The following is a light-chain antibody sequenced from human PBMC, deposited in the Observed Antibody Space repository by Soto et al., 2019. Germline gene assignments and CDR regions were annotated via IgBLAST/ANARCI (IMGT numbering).Light chain of an antibody. Sequence: MVLTQSPGTLSLSPGERASLSCRAGQSVSSIYLAWYQQKPGQAPRLLIYGASTRATGIPARFSGSGSGTEFTLTISSLQSEDFAVYYCQQYYDWPPETFGPGTKVD. CDR1: QSVSSIY. V-gene: IGKV3-15*01. CDR2: GAS. CDR3: QQYYDWPPET. J-gene: IGKJ3*01.